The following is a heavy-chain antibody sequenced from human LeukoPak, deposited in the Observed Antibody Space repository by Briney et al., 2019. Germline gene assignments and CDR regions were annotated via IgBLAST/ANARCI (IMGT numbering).Heavy chain of an antibody. V-gene: IGHV4-61*01. CDR2: IYYSGST. D-gene: IGHD3-10*01. CDR3: ARKGLLWFGESPDAFNI. Sequence: SSETLSLTCTVSGGSVSSGSYYWSWIRQPPGKGLEWIGYIYYSGSTNYNPSLKSRVTISVDTSKNQFSLKLSSVTAADTAVYYCARKGLLWFGESPDAFNIWGQGTMVTVSS. J-gene: IGHJ3*02. CDR1: GGSVSSGSYY.